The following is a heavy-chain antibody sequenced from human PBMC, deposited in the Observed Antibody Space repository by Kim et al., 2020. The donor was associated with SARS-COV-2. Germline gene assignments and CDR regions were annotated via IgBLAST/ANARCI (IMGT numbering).Heavy chain of an antibody. CDR1: GFTFSSYA. J-gene: IGHJ4*02. Sequence: GGSLRLSCAASGFTFSSYAMHWVRQAPGKGLEWVAVISYDGSNKYYADSVKGRFTISRDNSKNTLYLQMNSLRAEDTAVYYCARDLGHLLRYFDWSTKRNPDYWGQGTVVTVSS. CDR2: ISYDGSNK. D-gene: IGHD3-9*01. CDR3: ARDLGHLLRYFDWSTKRNPDY. V-gene: IGHV3-30*04.